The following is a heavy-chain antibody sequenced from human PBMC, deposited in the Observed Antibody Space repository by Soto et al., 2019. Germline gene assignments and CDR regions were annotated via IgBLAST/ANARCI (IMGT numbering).Heavy chain of an antibody. CDR1: GGSFSGYY. V-gene: IGHV4-34*01. Sequence: PSETLSLTCAVSGGSFSGYYWTWIRQPPGKGLEWIGQISSSGSTTYNPSLKSRVFISIGTSNNQFFLELSSVTAADTAVYYCARHGIAAAGNWFDPWGQGTLVTVSS. D-gene: IGHD6-13*01. J-gene: IGHJ5*02. CDR3: ARHGIAAAGNWFDP. CDR2: ISSSGST.